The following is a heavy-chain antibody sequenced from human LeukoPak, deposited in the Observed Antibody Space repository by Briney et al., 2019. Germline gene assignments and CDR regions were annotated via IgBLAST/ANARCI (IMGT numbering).Heavy chain of an antibody. CDR2: ISAYNGNT. Sequence: ASVKVSCKASGYTFTSYGISWVRQAPGQGLEWMGWISAYNGNTNYAQKLQGRVTMTTDTSTSTAYMELRSLRSDDTAVYYCARVGGLVVGATLYFYYYYMDVWGKGTTVTVSS. J-gene: IGHJ6*03. CDR1: GYTFTSYG. V-gene: IGHV1-18*01. CDR3: ARVGGLVVGATLYFYYYYMDV. D-gene: IGHD1-26*01.